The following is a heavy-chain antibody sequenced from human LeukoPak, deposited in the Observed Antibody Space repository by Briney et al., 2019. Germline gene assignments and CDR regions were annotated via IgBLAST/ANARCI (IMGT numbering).Heavy chain of an antibody. D-gene: IGHD2/OR15-2a*01. CDR2: IGPHSTFT. CDR1: GLAFTDHY. Sequence: ASMKVSCKSSGLAFTDHYIHWVRQGPGQGLEWMGYIGPHSTFTSSPQEFQGRVTMTRDASMSTAYMELTRLTSDDTAVYYCVREGEGPLSKDFDYWGQGTLVTVSS. V-gene: IGHV1-2*02. CDR3: VREGEGPLSKDFDY. J-gene: IGHJ4*02.